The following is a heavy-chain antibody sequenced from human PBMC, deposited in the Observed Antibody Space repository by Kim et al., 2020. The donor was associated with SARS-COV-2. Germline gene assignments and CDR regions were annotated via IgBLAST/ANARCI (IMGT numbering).Heavy chain of an antibody. J-gene: IGHJ4*02. D-gene: IGHD4-17*01. Sequence: AQKFQGRVTITADESTSTAYMELSSLRSEDTAVYYCARGLWTTVTTRFDYWGQGTLVTVSS. V-gene: IGHV1-69*01. CDR3: ARGLWTTVTTRFDY.